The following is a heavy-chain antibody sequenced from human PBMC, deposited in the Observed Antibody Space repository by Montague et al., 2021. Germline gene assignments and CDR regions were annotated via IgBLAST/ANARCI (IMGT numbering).Heavy chain of an antibody. J-gene: IGHJ4*02. D-gene: IGHD6-19*01. V-gene: IGHV6-1*01. CDR2: K. CDR3: VRYSGWFSFDV. Sequence: KDYAPSVRGRLAVNPDASKNEFSLELNYVTPEDTAVYYCVRYSGWFSFDVWGQGTLVTVSS.